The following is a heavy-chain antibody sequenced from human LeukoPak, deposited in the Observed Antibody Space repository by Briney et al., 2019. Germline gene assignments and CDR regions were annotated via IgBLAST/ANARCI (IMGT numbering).Heavy chain of an antibody. J-gene: IGHJ4*02. CDR1: GGSISSGSYY. V-gene: IGHV4-61*02. CDR3: ARDSPRDYFDY. Sequence: SETLSLTCTVSGGSISSGSYYWTWIRQPAGQGLEWIGRIYTSGSTNYNPSLGSRVTISLDTSKNQFSLTLSSLTAADTAVYYCARDSPRDYFDYWGQGTLVTVSS. CDR2: IYTSGST.